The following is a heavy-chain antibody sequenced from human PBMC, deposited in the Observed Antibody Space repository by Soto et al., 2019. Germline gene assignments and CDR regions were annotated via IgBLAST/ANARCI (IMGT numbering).Heavy chain of an antibody. D-gene: IGHD5-12*01. CDR1: GYTLTGLS. J-gene: IGHJ3*02. CDR2: FDPEDGET. V-gene: IGHV1-24*01. Sequence: GASVKVSCKVSGYTLTGLSMHWVRQAPGKGLEWMGGFDPEDGETIYAQKFQGRVTMTEDTSTDTAYMELSSLRSEDTAVYYCATHTITFDAFDIWGQGTMVTVSS. CDR3: ATHTITFDAFDI.